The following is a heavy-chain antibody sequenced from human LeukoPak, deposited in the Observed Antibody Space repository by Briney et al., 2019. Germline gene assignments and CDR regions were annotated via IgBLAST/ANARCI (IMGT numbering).Heavy chain of an antibody. CDR3: ARGSGNPPALFFNY. D-gene: IGHD3-10*01. V-gene: IGHV4-39*07. CDR1: GGSISSSSYY. Sequence: SETLSLTCTVSGGSISSSSYYWGWIRQPPGKGLEWIGSIYYSGSTYYNPSLKSRVTISVDTSKNQFSLKLSSVTAADTAVYYCARGSGNPPALFFNYWGQGTLVTVSS. CDR2: IYYSGST. J-gene: IGHJ4*02.